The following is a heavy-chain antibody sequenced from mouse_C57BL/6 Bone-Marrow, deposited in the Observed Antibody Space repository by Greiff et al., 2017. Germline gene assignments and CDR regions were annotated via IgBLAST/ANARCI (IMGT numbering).Heavy chain of an antibody. V-gene: IGHV1-55*01. CDR2: LYPGSGST. J-gene: IGHJ2*01. CDR3: AREGLWSYYFDY. D-gene: IGHD1-1*02. Sequence: QVQLQQPGAELVKPGASVKMSCKASGYTFTSYWITWVKQRPGQGLEWIGDLYPGSGSTNYNEKFKSKATLTVDTSSSTAYMQLSSLTSEDSAVYYCAREGLWSYYFDYWGQGTTLTVSS. CDR1: GYTFTSYW.